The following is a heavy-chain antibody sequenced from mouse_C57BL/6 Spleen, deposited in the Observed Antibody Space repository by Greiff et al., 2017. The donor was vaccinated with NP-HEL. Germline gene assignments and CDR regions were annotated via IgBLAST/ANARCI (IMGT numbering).Heavy chain of an antibody. CDR1: GYTFTDYY. V-gene: IGHV1-26*01. CDR2: INPNNGGT. D-gene: IGHD4-1*01. CDR3: ARKDEKLGPFAY. Sequence: EVQLQQSGPELVKPGASVQISCKASGYTFTDYYMNWVKQSHGKSLEWIGDINPNNGGTSYNQKFKGKATLTVDKSSSTAYMELRSLTSEDSAVYYCARKDEKLGPFAYWGQGTLVTVSA. J-gene: IGHJ3*01.